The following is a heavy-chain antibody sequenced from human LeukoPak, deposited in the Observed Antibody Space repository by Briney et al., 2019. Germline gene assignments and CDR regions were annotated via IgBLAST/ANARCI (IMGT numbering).Heavy chain of an antibody. V-gene: IGHV3-23*01. CDR1: GFTFSSYA. CDR2: ISGSGGST. CDR3: AKDPYYDSSGYHDY. Sequence: QPGGSLRLSCAASGFTFSSYAMSWVRQAPGKGLEWVSAISGSGGSTYYADSVKGRFTISRDNSKNTLYLQMNSLRAEDTAVYYCAKDPYYDSSGYHDYWGQGTLVTVSS. D-gene: IGHD3-22*01. J-gene: IGHJ4*02.